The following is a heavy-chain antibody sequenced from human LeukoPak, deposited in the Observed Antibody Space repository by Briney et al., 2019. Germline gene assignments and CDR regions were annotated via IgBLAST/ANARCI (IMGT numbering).Heavy chain of an antibody. Sequence: PGGSLRLSCAASGFTFNNYWMSSVRQAPGKGLEWVANINQGGGEKYFVDSVKGRFSISRDNAKNSLFLKMNSLRAEDSAVYYCGRGYCSSRCFAGSFDFWGQGALVTVSS. D-gene: IGHD2-2*01. CDR2: INQGGGEK. J-gene: IGHJ4*02. CDR3: GRGYCSSRCFAGSFDF. CDR1: GFTFNNYW. V-gene: IGHV3-7*01.